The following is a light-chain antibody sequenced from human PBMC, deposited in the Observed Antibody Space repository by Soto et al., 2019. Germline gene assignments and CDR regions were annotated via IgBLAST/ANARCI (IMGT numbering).Light chain of an antibody. Sequence: QSALTQPRSVSGSPGQSVTISCTATGSDVGDSSHVSWYQLHPGKAPKLMIYEVNIRPSGVPDRFSGSKSGSTASLTISGLQAEDEAEYYCCLSPGSLTWLFGGGTQLTVL. J-gene: IGLJ3*02. CDR1: GSDVGDSSH. V-gene: IGLV2-11*01. CDR2: EVN. CDR3: CLSPGSLTWL.